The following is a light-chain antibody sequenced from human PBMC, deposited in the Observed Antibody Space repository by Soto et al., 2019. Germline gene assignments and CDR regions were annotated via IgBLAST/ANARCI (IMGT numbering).Light chain of an antibody. V-gene: IGKV3-15*01. CDR2: DAS. CDR3: QQYNNWPLT. J-gene: IGKJ4*01. CDR1: ETVRSN. Sequence: RVMTHSPDTLSVSPGERATLSCRASETVRSNLAWYQQKPGQAPRLLIYDASTRATGIPARFSGSGSGTEFTLTISSLQSEDFAVYYCQQYNNWPLTFGGGTKVDIK.